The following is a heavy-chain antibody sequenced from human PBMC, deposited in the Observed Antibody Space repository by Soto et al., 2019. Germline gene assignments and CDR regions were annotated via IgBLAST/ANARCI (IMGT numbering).Heavy chain of an antibody. CDR3: ARDIVVVPAASFDYYYYGMDV. V-gene: IGHV3-11*01. CDR1: GFTFSDYY. Sequence: QVQLVESGGGLVKPGGSLRLSCAASGFTFSDYYMSWIRQAPGKGLEWVPYISSSGSTIYYADSVKGRFTISRDNAKNSLYPQMNSLRAEDTAVYYCARDIVVVPAASFDYYYYGMDVWGQGTTVTVSS. D-gene: IGHD2-2*01. CDR2: ISSSGSTI. J-gene: IGHJ6*02.